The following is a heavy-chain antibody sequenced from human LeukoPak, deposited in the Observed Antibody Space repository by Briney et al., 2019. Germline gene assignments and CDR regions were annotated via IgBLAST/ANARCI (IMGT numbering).Heavy chain of an antibody. CDR2: IYYSGST. V-gene: IGHV4-31*03. J-gene: IGHJ4*02. Sequence: SQTLSLTCTVSGGSISSGGYYWSWIRQHPGKGLEWIGYIYYSGSTYYNPSLKSRVTISVDTSKNQFSLKLSSVTAADTAVYYCARTWRDEQQLVNFDYWGQGTLVTVSS. D-gene: IGHD6-13*01. CDR3: ARTWRDEQQLVNFDY. CDR1: GGSISSGGYY.